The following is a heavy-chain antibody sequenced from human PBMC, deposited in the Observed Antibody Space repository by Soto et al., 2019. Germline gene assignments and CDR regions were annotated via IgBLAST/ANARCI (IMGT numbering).Heavy chain of an antibody. CDR2: IYWNDDK. CDR1: GFSLITSGVG. J-gene: IGHJ5*02. D-gene: IGHD2-15*01. Sequence: QITLKESGPPLVKPAQTLTLTCTFSGFSLITSGVGVGWIRQPPGKALEWLALIYWNDDKFYSPSLRSRLTITKDTSKSQVVLTITNMDPVDTATYYCARRGYCTGDSCYSAWGQGTLVTVSS. CDR3: ARRGYCTGDSCYSA. V-gene: IGHV2-5*01.